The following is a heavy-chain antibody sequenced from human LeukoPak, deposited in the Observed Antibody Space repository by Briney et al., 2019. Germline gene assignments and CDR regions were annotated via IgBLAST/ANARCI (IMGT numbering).Heavy chain of an antibody. J-gene: IGHJ4*02. V-gene: IGHV4-59*01. CDR2: TYYSGST. D-gene: IGHD2-15*01. Sequence: PSETLSLTCTVSGGSISSYYWSWIRQPPGKGLEWIGYTYYSGSTNYNPSLKSRVTISVDTSKNQFSLKLSSVTAADTAVYYCARSGIGYFDNWGQGTLVTVSS. CDR1: GGSISSYY. CDR3: ARSGIGYFDN.